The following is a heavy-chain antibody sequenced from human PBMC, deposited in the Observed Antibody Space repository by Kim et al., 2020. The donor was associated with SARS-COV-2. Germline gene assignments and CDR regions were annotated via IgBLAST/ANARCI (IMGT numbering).Heavy chain of an antibody. Sequence: YYRGNTYSNPSLKSRVTISVETSKNQFSLKLTSVTAADTAVYYCARPPDPWGQGTLVTVSS. CDR3: ARPPDP. J-gene: IGHJ5*02. V-gene: IGHV4-39*01. CDR2: YYRGNT.